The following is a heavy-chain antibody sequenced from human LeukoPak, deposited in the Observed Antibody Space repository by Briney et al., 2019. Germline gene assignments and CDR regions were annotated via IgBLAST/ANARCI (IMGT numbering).Heavy chain of an antibody. Sequence: GGSLRLSCAASGFTFSSYSMNWVRQAPGKGLEWVSSISSSSSYIFYADSVKGRFTISRDNAKNSLYLQMNSLRAEDTAVYYCASGSGSYYTQNNAFDIWGQGTMVTASS. D-gene: IGHD3-10*01. CDR3: ASGSGSYYTQNNAFDI. V-gene: IGHV3-21*01. J-gene: IGHJ3*02. CDR1: GFTFSSYS. CDR2: ISSSSSYI.